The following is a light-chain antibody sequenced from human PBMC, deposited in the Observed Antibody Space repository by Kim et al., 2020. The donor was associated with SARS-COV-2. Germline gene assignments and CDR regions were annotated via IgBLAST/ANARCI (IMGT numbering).Light chain of an antibody. CDR3: QQYSDWPPLT. Sequence: SPGESVTLSCRASQRVTYNLAWYQHKPGQAPRVLIYGASVRDTGVSARFSGSGSGTEFTLTITSVQSEDFGTYYCQQYSDWPPLTFGGGTKVDIK. V-gene: IGKV3-15*01. CDR2: GAS. CDR1: QRVTYN. J-gene: IGKJ4*01.